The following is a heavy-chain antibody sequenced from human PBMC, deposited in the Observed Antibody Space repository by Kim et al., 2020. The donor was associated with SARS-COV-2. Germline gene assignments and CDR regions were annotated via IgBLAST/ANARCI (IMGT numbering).Heavy chain of an antibody. Sequence: GGSLRLSCAASGFTFSSYSMNWVRQAPGKGLEWVSSISSSSSYLYYADSVKGQSTISRDNAKNSRYLQMNSLRAEDTAVYYCARDRYWGQGTLVTVSS. CDR2: ISSSSSYL. J-gene: IGHJ4*02. CDR3: ARDRY. CDR1: GFTFSSYS. V-gene: IGHV3-21*01.